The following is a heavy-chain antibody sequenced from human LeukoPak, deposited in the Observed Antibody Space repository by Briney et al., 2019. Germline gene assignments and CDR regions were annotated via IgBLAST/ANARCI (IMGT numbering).Heavy chain of an antibody. D-gene: IGHD6-6*01. CDR2: IYPGDSDT. V-gene: IGHV5-51*01. CDR1: GYTFTSYW. J-gene: IGHJ5*02. CDR3: ARLIVGSSSTGWFDP. Sequence: GESLKISCQSSGYTFTSYWIGWVRQMPGKGLQWMGIIYPGDSDTTYSPSFQGQVTISADKSISTAYLQWSSRKASDTAIYYCARLIVGSSSTGWFDPWGQGTLVTVSS.